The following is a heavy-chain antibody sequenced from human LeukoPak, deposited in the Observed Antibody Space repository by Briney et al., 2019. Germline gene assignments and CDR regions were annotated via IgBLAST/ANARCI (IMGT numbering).Heavy chain of an antibody. J-gene: IGHJ4*02. Sequence: SETLSLTCTVSGCSISSGYYWGWIRQPPGKGLEWIGSIYYSGSTYYNPSLKSRVTISVDTSKNQFSLKLSSVTAADTAVYYCARGVGVVQSKFDYWGQGTLVTVSS. D-gene: IGHD3-3*01. CDR3: ARGVGVVQSKFDY. CDR2: IYYSGST. CDR1: GCSISSGYY. V-gene: IGHV4-38-2*02.